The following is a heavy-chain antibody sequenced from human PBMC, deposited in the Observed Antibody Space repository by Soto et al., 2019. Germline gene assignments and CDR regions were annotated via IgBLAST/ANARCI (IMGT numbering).Heavy chain of an antibody. V-gene: IGHV4-31*03. D-gene: IGHD2-15*01. J-gene: IGHJ6*02. CDR1: GGSISSGGYC. Sequence: PSETLSLTCTVSGGSISSGGYCWSWIRQHPGKGLEWIGYIYYSGSTYYNPSLKSRVTISVDTSKNQFSLKLSSVTAADTAVYYCARDGARGRNYGMAVWGQGTTVTVSS. CDR2: IYYSGST. CDR3: ARDGARGRNYGMAV.